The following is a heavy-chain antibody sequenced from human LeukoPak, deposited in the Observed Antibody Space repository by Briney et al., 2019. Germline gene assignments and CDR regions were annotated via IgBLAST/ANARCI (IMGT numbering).Heavy chain of an antibody. V-gene: IGHV3-21*01. J-gene: IGHJ5*02. D-gene: IGHD6-13*01. CDR3: ARGYSSSPSKFDP. CDR1: GFTFSSYS. CDR2: ISRSSSYI. Sequence: PGGSLRLSCAASGFTFSSYSMNWVRQAPGKGLEWVSSISRSSSYIYYADSVKGRFTISRDNAKNSLYLQMNSLRAEDTAVYYCARGYSSSPSKFDPWGQGTLVTVSS.